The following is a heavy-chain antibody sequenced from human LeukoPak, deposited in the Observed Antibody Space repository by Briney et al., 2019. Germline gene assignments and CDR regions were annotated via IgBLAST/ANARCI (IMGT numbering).Heavy chain of an antibody. CDR1: GGTFSSYA. V-gene: IGHV1-69*04. J-gene: IGHJ4*02. CDR2: IIPILGIA. CDR3: ARDLIVVPAATPYYFDY. D-gene: IGHD2-2*02. Sequence: SVKVSCKASGGTFSSYAISWVRQAPGQGLEWMGRIIPILGIANYAQRFQGRVTITADKSTSTAYMELSSLRSEDTAVYYCARDLIVVPAATPYYFDYWGQGTLVTVSS.